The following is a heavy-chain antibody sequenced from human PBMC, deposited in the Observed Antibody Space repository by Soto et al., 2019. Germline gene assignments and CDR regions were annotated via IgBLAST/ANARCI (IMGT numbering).Heavy chain of an antibody. Sequence: QVQLQESGPGLVKPSQTLSLTCTVSGGSISSGGYYWSWIRQHPGKGLEWIGYIYYSGSTYYNPSLNSPVTISVDTSKNQFSLKLSSVTAADTAVYYCARDGRGSSSFFDYWGQGTLVTVSS. CDR2: IYYSGST. D-gene: IGHD6-13*01. CDR3: ARDGRGSSSFFDY. J-gene: IGHJ4*02. CDR1: GGSISSGGYY. V-gene: IGHV4-31*01.